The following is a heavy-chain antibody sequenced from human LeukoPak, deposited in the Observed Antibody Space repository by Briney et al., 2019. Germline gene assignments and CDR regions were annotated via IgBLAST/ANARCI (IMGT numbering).Heavy chain of an antibody. J-gene: IGHJ5*02. D-gene: IGHD3-16*02. Sequence: KPSEALSLTCTVSGGSISSSSYYWGWIRQPPGKGLEWIGSIYYSGSTYYNPSLKSRVTISVDTSKNQFSLKLSPVIAADTAVYYCARVHYDYVWGSYPTDPCGQGTLVTVSS. CDR1: GGSISSSSYY. CDR3: ARVHYDYVWGSYPTDP. CDR2: IYYSGST. V-gene: IGHV4-39*01.